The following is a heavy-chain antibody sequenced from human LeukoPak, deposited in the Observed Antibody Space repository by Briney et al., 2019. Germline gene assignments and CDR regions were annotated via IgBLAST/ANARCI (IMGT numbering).Heavy chain of an antibody. CDR1: GYTFTNYY. CDR2: INPSGGST. J-gene: IGHJ4*02. D-gene: IGHD5-24*01. V-gene: IGHV1-46*01. CDR3: ARGGKGNADGYNQALNY. Sequence: ASVKVSCEASGYTFTNYYIHWVRQAPGQGLKWMGIINPSGGSTSYAQKFQGRVTMTRDTSTSTVYMELSSLRSEDTAVYYCARGGKGNADGYNQALNYWGQGTLVTVSS.